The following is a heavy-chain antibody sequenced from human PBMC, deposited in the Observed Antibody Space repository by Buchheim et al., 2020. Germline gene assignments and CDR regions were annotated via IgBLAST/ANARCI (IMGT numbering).Heavy chain of an antibody. V-gene: IGHV3-30-3*01. J-gene: IGHJ1*01. CDR3: ARTPPKCGGDCGIGSRGTEYFQH. Sequence: QVQLVESGGGVVQPGRSLRLSCAASGFTFSSYAMHWVRQAPGKGLEWVAVISYDGSNKYYADSVKGRFTISRDNSKNTLYLQMNSLRAEDTAVYYCARTPPKCGGDCGIGSRGTEYFQHWGQGTL. CDR1: GFTFSSYA. D-gene: IGHD2-21*02. CDR2: ISYDGSNK.